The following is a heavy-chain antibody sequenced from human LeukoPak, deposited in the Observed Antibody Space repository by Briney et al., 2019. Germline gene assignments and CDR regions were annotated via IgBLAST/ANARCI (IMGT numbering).Heavy chain of an antibody. Sequence: SETLSLTCAVYGGSFSGYYWSWIRQPPGKGLEWIGEINHSGSTNYNPSLKSRVTISVDTSKNQFSLKLSSVTAADTAVYYCARGQGGYSYGTWGQGTLVTVSS. CDR3: ARGQGGYSYGT. CDR2: INHSGST. J-gene: IGHJ5*02. CDR1: GGSFSGYY. V-gene: IGHV4-34*01. D-gene: IGHD5-18*01.